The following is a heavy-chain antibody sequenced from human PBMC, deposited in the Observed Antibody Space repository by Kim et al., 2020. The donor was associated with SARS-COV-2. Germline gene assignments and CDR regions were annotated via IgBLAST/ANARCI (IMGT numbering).Heavy chain of an antibody. Sequence: YADSVKGRFTISRDNSKNTLYLQMNSLRAEDTAVYYCARAAGAYGPTEPYWGQGTLVTVSS. D-gene: IGHD3-10*01. CDR3: ARAAGAYGPTEPY. V-gene: IGHV3-33*01. J-gene: IGHJ4*02.